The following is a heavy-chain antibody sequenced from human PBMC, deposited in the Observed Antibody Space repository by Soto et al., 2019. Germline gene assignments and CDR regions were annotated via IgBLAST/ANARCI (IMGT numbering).Heavy chain of an antibody. CDR3: ARGITPDITIFGVVIVPSYYYYGMDV. J-gene: IGHJ6*02. Sequence: SETLSLTCAVYCGSFSGYYWSWIRQPPGKGLEWIGEINHSGSTNYNPSLKSRVTISVDTSKNQFSLKLSSVTAADTAVYYCARGITPDITIFGVVIVPSYYYYGMDVWGQGTTVTVSS. D-gene: IGHD3-3*01. CDR1: CGSFSGYY. V-gene: IGHV4-34*01. CDR2: INHSGST.